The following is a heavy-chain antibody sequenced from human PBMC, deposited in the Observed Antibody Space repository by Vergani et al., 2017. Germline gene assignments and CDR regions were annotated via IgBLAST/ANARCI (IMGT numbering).Heavy chain of an antibody. CDR3: AGGHSTQQNYYYYYGMDV. V-gene: IGHV1-69*04. CDR2: IIPILGIA. D-gene: IGHD6-13*01. Sequence: QVQLVQSGAEVKKPGASVKVSCKASGGTFSSYAISWVRQAPGQGLEWMGRIIPILGIANYAQKFQGRVTITADKSTSTAYRELSSLRTEDTAVYYCAGGHSTQQNYYYYYGMDVWGQGTTVTVSS. J-gene: IGHJ6*02. CDR1: GGTFSSYA.